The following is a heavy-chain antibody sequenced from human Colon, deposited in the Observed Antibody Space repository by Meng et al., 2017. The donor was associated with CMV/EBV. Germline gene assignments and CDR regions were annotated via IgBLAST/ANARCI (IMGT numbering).Heavy chain of an antibody. CDR1: GYTLHNYD. CDR3: ARGPRSGWADF. D-gene: IGHD6-19*01. J-gene: IGHJ4*02. Sequence: CRASGYTLHNYDINWVRLAAGQGLEWMGWMNPDSGLKVYAQRFQGRVIMTSNSVTGTVYMEVSSLTSEDTGVYYCARGPRSGWADFWGQGTLVTVSS. V-gene: IGHV1-8*01. CDR2: MNPDSGLK.